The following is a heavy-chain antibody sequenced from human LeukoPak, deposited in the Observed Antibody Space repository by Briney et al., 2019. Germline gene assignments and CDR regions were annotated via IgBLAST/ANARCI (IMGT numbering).Heavy chain of an antibody. J-gene: IGHJ6*03. V-gene: IGHV1-18*01. CDR2: ISTYSGNT. D-gene: IGHD3-3*01. CDR3: ARDLAVLGVVFTSYMDV. CDR1: GYTFISHG. Sequence: ASVKVSCKASGYTFISHGITWVRQAPGQGLEWMGWISTYSGNTHYAQKFQGRVTLTKATSTTTAYLELRSLRSDDTAVYYCARDLAVLGVVFTSYMDVWGQGTPVTVSS.